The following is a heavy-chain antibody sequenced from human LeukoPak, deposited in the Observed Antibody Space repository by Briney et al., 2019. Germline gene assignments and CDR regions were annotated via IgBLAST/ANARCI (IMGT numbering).Heavy chain of an antibody. Sequence: ASVKVSCKASGYTFTSYGISWVRQAPGQGLEWMGWINPNSGGTKYAQKFQGRAPMIGDASIRTAYMELSSLTSDDTAVYYCARGRGFQYRGTTTNYYMDVWGKGTTVTVSS. CDR1: GYTFTSYG. D-gene: IGHD1-7*01. CDR2: INPNSGGT. CDR3: ARGRGFQYRGTTTNYYMDV. J-gene: IGHJ6*03. V-gene: IGHV1-2*02.